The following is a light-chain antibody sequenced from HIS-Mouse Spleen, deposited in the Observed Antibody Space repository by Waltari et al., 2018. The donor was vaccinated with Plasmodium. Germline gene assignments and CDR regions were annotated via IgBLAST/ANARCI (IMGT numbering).Light chain of an antibody. CDR2: GAS. V-gene: IGKV3-15*01. CDR1: QSVNSN. CDR3: QKYNNWSFT. J-gene: IGKJ3*01. Sequence: EIVMTQSPATLSVSPGERDNLPCRASQSVNSNLAWYQQKPGQAPRLLIYGASTRATGIPARFSGSGSGTEFTLTISSLQSEDFAVYYCQKYNNWSFTFGPGTKVDIK.